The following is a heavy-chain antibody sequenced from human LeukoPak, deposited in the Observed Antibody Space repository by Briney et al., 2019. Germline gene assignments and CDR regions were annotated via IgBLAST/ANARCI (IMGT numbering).Heavy chain of an antibody. CDR3: ARELRKYYYGSGSTRRPSFYFDS. D-gene: IGHD3-10*01. CDR1: GGSFSGYY. J-gene: IGHJ4*02. CDR2: INHSGST. Sequence: SETLSLTCAVYGGSFSGYYWSWIRQPPGKGLEWIGEINHSGSTNYNPSLKSRVTISVDASKNQFSLKLSSVTAADAAVYYCARELRKYYYGSGSTRRPSFYFDSWGQGTLVTVSS. V-gene: IGHV4-34*01.